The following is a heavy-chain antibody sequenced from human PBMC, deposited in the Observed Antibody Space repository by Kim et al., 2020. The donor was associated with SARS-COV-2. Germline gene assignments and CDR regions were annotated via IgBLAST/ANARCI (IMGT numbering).Heavy chain of an antibody. Sequence: GGSLRLSCAASGFTFSDYYMSWIRQAPGKGLEWLSYISGSSAYTAYADSVKGRFTISRDNARNALHLQLNNLRVEDTALYYCARQGKKTSVTSDNWGQGT. J-gene: IGHJ4*02. D-gene: IGHD4-17*01. CDR3: ARQGKKTSVTSDN. V-gene: IGHV3-11*06. CDR1: GFTFSDYY. CDR2: ISGSSAYT.